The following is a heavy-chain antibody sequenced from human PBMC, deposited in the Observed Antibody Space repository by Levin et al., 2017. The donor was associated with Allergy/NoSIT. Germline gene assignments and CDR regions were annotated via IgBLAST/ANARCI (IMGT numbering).Heavy chain of an antibody. D-gene: IGHD6-19*01. CDR3: ARGGIAVAGTLIVDY. V-gene: IGHV3-30-3*01. J-gene: IGHJ4*02. Sequence: PGGSLRLSCAASGFAFNNYAIHWVRQAPGKGLEWVAVISYDGNKKFYADSVKGRFTISRDNSKNTVYLQMNSLRAQDTAVYYCARGGIAVAGTLIVDYWGQGTPVTVSS. CDR1: GFAFNNYA. CDR2: ISYDGNKK.